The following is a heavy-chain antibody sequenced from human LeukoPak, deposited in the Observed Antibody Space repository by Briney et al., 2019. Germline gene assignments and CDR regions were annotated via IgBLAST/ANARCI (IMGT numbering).Heavy chain of an antibody. CDR2: ISSSGSTI. CDR1: GFTFSSYE. J-gene: IGHJ5*02. Sequence: GGSLRLSCAASGFTFSSYEMNWVRQAPGKGLEWVSYISSSGSTIYYADSVKGRFTISRDNAKNSLYLQMNSLRAEDTAVYYCARAAYSGYGRFTWGQGTLVTVSS. D-gene: IGHD5-12*01. CDR3: ARAAYSGYGRFT. V-gene: IGHV3-48*03.